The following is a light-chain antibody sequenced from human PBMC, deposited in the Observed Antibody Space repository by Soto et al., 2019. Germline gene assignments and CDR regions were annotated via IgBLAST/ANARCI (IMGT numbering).Light chain of an antibody. V-gene: IGLV2-8*01. Sequence: QSALTQPPSASGAPGQSVTISCTGTSFDVGGYSYVSWYQQHPGKAPKLILFEVSKRPSGVPDRFSGSKSGNTASLTVSGLQAEDEADYYCSSSAGRDYAVFGGGTQLTVL. CDR2: EVS. CDR1: SFDVGGYSY. J-gene: IGLJ7*01. CDR3: SSSAGRDYAV.